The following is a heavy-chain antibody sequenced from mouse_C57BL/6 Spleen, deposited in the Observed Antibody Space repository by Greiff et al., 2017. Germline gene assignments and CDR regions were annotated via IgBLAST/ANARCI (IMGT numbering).Heavy chain of an antibody. CDR1: GYAFSSSW. J-gene: IGHJ2*01. V-gene: IGHV1-82*01. D-gene: IGHD2-5*01. CDR3: ARVGYSNHVDY. CDR2: IYPGDGDT. Sequence: VQVVESGPELVKPGASVKISCKASGYAFSSSWMNWVKQRPGKGLEWIGRIYPGDGDTNYNGKFKGKATLTAAKSSSTAYMQLSSLTSEDSAVYFCARVGYSNHVDYWGQGTTLTVSS.